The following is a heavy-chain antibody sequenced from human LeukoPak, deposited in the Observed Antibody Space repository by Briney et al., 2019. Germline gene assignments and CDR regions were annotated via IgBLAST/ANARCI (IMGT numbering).Heavy chain of an antibody. J-gene: IGHJ4*02. CDR1: GFPFSNYG. CDR2: IWYDGSNK. CDR3: ARAGLGAAADV. Sequence: PGRSLRLSCAASGFPFSNYGIHWVRQAPGKGLEWVALIWYDGSNKYYAASVKGRFTVSRDNSKNTLYLQMNSLRAEDTAIYYCARAGLGAAADVWGQGTLVTVSS. V-gene: IGHV3-33*01. D-gene: IGHD6-13*01.